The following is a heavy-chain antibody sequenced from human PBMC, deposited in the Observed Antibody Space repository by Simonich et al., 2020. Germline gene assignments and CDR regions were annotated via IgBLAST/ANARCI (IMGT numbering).Heavy chain of an antibody. Sequence: QLQLQESGPGLVKPSETLSLTCTVSGGSISSSSYYGGWIRQPPGKGLGWVGSIYYSGSTYYNPSLKRRVTISGDTSKNQFSLKLSSVTAADTAVYYCARHAGFAFDIWGQGTMVTVSS. D-gene: IGHD6-13*01. V-gene: IGHV4-39*01. CDR1: GGSISSSSYY. CDR3: ARHAGFAFDI. CDR2: IYYSGST. J-gene: IGHJ3*02.